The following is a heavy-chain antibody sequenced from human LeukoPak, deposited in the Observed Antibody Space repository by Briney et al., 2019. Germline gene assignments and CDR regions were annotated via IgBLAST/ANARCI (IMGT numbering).Heavy chain of an antibody. CDR1: GFPFRSYG. J-gene: IGHJ4*02. Sequence: GSLRPSCAASGFPFRSYGMSWVRQAPGKGLEWVSSISSSSSYIYYADSVKGRFTISRDNAKNSLYLQMNSLRAEDTAVYYCARLVGYSYGSFDYWGQGTLVTVSS. V-gene: IGHV3-21*01. CDR2: ISSSSSYI. D-gene: IGHD5-18*01. CDR3: ARLVGYSYGSFDY.